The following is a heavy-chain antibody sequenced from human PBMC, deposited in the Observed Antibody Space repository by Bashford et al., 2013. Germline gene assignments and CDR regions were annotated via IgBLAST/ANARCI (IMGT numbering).Heavy chain of an antibody. D-gene: IGHD1-1*01. Sequence: SETLSLTCTVSGAPFSSGSYYWGWLRQPPGKGLEWIGSIYVSGVTYNNPSLRSRLTISVDTSKNQLSLKLNSVTAADTAVYYCARQFIPLEGEDHYFDFWGPGNLVTVSS. V-gene: IGHV4-39*01. CDR1: GAPFSSGSYY. J-gene: IGHJ4*02. CDR2: IYVSGVT. CDR3: ARQFIPLEGEDHYFDF.